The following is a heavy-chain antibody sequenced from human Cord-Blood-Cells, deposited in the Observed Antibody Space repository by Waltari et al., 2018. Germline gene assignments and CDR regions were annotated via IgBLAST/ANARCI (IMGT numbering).Heavy chain of an antibody. D-gene: IGHD6-13*01. V-gene: IGHV3-30-3*01. CDR1: GFTFSSYA. Sequence: VQLVESGGGVVQPGRSLRLSCAASGFTFSSYAMHWVRQAPGKGLEWVAVISYDGSNKYYADSVKGRFTISRDNSKNTLYLQMNSLRAEDTAVYYCARDRQQQYYDGMDVWGQGTTVTVAS. CDR3: ARDRQQQYYDGMDV. J-gene: IGHJ6*02. CDR2: ISYDGSNK.